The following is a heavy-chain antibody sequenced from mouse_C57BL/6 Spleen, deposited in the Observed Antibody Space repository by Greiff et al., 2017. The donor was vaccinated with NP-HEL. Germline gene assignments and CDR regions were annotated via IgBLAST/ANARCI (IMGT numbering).Heavy chain of an antibody. Sequence: DVMLVESGEGLVKPGGSLKLSCAASGFTFSSYAMSWVRQPPEKRLEWVAYISSGGDYIYYADTVKGRFTISRDHARNTLYLQMSSLKSEDTAMYYCTRDHHYGSRDWYFDVWGTGTTVTVSS. J-gene: IGHJ1*03. D-gene: IGHD1-1*01. CDR2: ISSGGDYI. V-gene: IGHV5-9-1*02. CDR3: TRDHHYGSRDWYFDV. CDR1: GFTFSSYA.